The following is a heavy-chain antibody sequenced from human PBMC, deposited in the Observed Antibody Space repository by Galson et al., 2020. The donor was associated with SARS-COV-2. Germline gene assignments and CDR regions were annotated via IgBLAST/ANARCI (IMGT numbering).Heavy chain of an antibody. CDR3: ARARARSDYYGLDV. V-gene: IGHV3-74*01. CDR1: GFTFSSYW. Sequence: GESLKISCAASGFTFSSYWMHWVRQTPGKALVWVSRLNSDGTSTTYADSVKGRFTISRDNAKNTLYLQMNSLRAEDTAVYYCARARARSDYYGLDVWGQGTTVTVS. J-gene: IGHJ6*02. CDR2: LNSDGTST.